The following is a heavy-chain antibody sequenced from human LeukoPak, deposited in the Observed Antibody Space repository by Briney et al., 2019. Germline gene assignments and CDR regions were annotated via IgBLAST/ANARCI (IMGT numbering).Heavy chain of an antibody. V-gene: IGHV4-38-2*01. CDR1: GYSISSGYY. CDR3: ARLGYCSTTSCYNWFDP. Sequence: PPETLSLTCAVSGYSISSGYYWGWIRQPPGKGLEWIGSIYHSGSTYYNPSLKSRVTISVDTSRNQFSLKLSSVTAADTAVYYCARLGYCSTTSCYNWFDPWGQGTLVTVSS. D-gene: IGHD2-2*03. J-gene: IGHJ5*02. CDR2: IYHSGST.